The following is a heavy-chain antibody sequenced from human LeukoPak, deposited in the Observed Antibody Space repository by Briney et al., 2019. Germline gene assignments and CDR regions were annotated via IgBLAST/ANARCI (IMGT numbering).Heavy chain of an antibody. V-gene: IGHV3-30*02. CDR1: GFTFSSYG. Sequence: GGSLRLSCAASGFTFSSYGMHWVRQAPGKGLEWVAFIRYYGSNKYYADSVKRRFTISRDNSKNILYLQMNSLRAEDTAIYYCARHDWFDPWGQGTLVTVSS. CDR3: ARHDWFDP. J-gene: IGHJ5*02. CDR2: IRYYGSNK. D-gene: IGHD3-3*01.